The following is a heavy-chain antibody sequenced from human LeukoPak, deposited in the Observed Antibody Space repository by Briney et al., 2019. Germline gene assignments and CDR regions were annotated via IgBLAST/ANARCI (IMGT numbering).Heavy chain of an antibody. CDR2: MNPNSGNT. V-gene: IGHV1-8*01. Sequence: ASVKVSCKASGYTFTSYDINWVRQATGQGLEWMGWMNPNSGNTGYAQKFQGRVTMTRNTSISTAYMELSSLRSEDTAVYYCARDQGLRYFDWLSSYFDYWGQGTLVTVSS. J-gene: IGHJ4*02. CDR1: GYTFTSYD. CDR3: ARDQGLRYFDWLSSYFDY. D-gene: IGHD3-9*01.